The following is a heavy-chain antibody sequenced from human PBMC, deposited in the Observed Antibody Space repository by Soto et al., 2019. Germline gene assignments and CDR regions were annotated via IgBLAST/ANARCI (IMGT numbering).Heavy chain of an antibody. CDR2: INAGNANT. V-gene: IGHV1-3*01. Sequence: ASVKVSCKASGYTFTSYPIHWVRQAPGQRLECMGWINAGNANTKYSQKFQGRVTITRDTSASTAYMELSSLRSEDTAVYYRARDQRSPAAFDICGQGTMVTFSS. D-gene: IGHD2-2*01. CDR1: GYTFTSYP. J-gene: IGHJ3*02. CDR3: ARDQRSPAAFDI.